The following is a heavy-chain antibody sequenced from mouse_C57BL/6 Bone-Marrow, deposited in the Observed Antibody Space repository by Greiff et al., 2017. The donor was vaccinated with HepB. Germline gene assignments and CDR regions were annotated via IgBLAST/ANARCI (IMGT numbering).Heavy chain of an antibody. V-gene: IGHV6-3*01. Sequence: DVMLVESGGGLVQPGGSMKLSCVASGFTFSNYWMNWVRQSPEKGLEWVAQIRLKSDNYATHYAESVKGRFTISRDDSKSSVYLQMNNLRAEDTGIYYCTTVVEDWYFDVWGTGTTVTVSS. J-gene: IGHJ1*03. D-gene: IGHD1-1*01. CDR2: IRLKSDNYAT. CDR3: TTVVEDWYFDV. CDR1: GFTFSNYW.